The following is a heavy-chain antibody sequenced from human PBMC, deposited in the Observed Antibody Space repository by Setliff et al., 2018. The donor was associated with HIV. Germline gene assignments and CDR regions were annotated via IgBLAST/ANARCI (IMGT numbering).Heavy chain of an antibody. CDR1: GYIFSTYG. J-gene: IGHJ6*03. V-gene: IGHV1-18*01. Sequence: EASVKVSCKASGYIFSTYGISWVRQAPGQGLEWMGWISASNGNTHYAQKVQGRVTLTTDTSTNTAYMELRSLRSDDAAVYYCAKTTPQPHYYYYVDVWGKGTTVTVS. CDR3: AKTTPQPHYYYYVDV. D-gene: IGHD4-17*01. CDR2: ISASNGNT.